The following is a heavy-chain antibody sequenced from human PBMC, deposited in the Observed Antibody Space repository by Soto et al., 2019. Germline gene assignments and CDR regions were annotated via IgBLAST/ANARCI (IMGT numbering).Heavy chain of an antibody. CDR3: ARGGYCSGGSCRNRKYFQH. J-gene: IGHJ1*01. CDR2: INHSGST. V-gene: IGHV4-34*01. CDR1: GGSFSGYY. D-gene: IGHD2-15*01. Sequence: SETLSLTCAVYGGSFSGYYWSWIRQPPGKGLEWIGEINHSGSTNYNPSLKSRVTISVDTSKNQFSLKLSSVTAADTAVYYCARGGYCSGGSCRNRKYFQHWGQGTLVTVSS.